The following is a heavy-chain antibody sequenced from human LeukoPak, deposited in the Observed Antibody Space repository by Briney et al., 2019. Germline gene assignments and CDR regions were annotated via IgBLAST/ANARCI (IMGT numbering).Heavy chain of an antibody. V-gene: IGHV3-7*03. CDR1: GFMFSNYW. D-gene: IGHD4-17*01. J-gene: IGHJ4*02. CDR3: ARDSYGDANFDS. Sequence: GGSLRLSCAASGFMFSNYWMSWVRQAPGKGLEWVANIKQDGSESRYVDSVKGRFTISRDNAKNSLYLQMNSLRGEDTAVYYCARDSYGDANFDSWGQGTLVTVSS. CDR2: IKQDGSES.